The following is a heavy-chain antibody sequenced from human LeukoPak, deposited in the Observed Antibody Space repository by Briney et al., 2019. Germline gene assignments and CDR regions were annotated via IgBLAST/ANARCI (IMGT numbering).Heavy chain of an antibody. CDR2: ISGSGGST. Sequence: GGSLRLSCAASGFTFSSYAMSRVRQAPGKGLEWVSAISGSGGSTYYADSVKGRFTISRDNSKNTLYLQMNSLRAEDTAVYYCARAPRGYSYGALFDYWGQGTLVTVSS. D-gene: IGHD5-18*01. CDR1: GFTFSSYA. J-gene: IGHJ4*02. CDR3: ARAPRGYSYGALFDY. V-gene: IGHV3-23*01.